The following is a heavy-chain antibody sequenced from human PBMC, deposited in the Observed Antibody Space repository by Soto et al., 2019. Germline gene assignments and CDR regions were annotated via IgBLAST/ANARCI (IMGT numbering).Heavy chain of an antibody. CDR3: ARIHSGYEKFFDY. J-gene: IGHJ4*02. CDR1: GGSISSYY. Sequence: PSETLSLTCNVSGGSISSYYWSWIRQPPGKGLEWIGYIYYSGSANYNSSLKSRVTISVDTSKNQFSLTLRSLTAADTAVYYCARIHSGYEKFFDYWGQGTLVTVSS. V-gene: IGHV4-59*01. CDR2: IYYSGSA. D-gene: IGHD5-12*01.